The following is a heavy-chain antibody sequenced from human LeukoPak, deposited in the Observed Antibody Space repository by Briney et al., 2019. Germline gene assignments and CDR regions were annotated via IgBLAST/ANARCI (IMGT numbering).Heavy chain of an antibody. CDR3: ASIITLMDVVFS. V-gene: IGHV3-23*01. CDR1: GFTFSSYA. Sequence: GGSLRLSCAAFGFTFSSYAMSWVRQGPGKGLEWVSAISGSGGSTYYADSVKGRFTISRDDSRNTLNLQMNSLRAEDTAVYYCASIITLMDVVFSWGQGTLVTVSS. CDR2: ISGSGGST. J-gene: IGHJ1*01. D-gene: IGHD3-22*01.